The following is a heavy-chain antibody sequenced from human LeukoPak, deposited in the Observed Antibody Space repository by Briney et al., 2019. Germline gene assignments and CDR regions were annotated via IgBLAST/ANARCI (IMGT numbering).Heavy chain of an antibody. CDR1: GLTFSRFT. V-gene: IGHV3-23*01. CDR3: AKGGGWLYYFDY. CDR2: ISGSDSST. J-gene: IGHJ4*02. Sequence: GGSLRLSCAASGLTFSRFTMNWVRQAPGKGLEWVSGISGSDSSTYYADSVKGRFTISRDNSKNTLYLQMNSLRAEDTAVYYCAKGGGWLYYFDYWGQGTLLTVSS. D-gene: IGHD4-23*01.